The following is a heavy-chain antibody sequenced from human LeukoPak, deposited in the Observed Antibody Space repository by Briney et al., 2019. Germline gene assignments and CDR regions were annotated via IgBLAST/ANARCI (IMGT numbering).Heavy chain of an antibody. D-gene: IGHD6-19*01. CDR2: INPNSGGT. CDR3: ARDPVIAVAGSIDY. V-gene: IGHV1-2*06. Sequence: ASVKVSCKASGYTFARHGITWVRQAPGQGLEWMGRINPNSGGTNYAQKFQGRVTMTRDTSISTAYMELSRLRSDDTAVYYCARDPVIAVAGSIDYWGQGTLVTVSS. J-gene: IGHJ4*02. CDR1: GYTFARHG.